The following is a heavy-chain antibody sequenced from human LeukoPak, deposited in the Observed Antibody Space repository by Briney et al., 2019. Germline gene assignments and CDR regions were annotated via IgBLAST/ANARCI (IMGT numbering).Heavy chain of an antibody. J-gene: IGHJ4*02. CDR3: ARQDYGDYLPPIDY. CDR2: INHSGST. CDR1: GGSFSGYY. V-gene: IGHV4-34*01. D-gene: IGHD4-17*01. Sequence: SETLSLTCAVYGGSFSGYYWSWIRQPPGKGLEWIGEINHSGSTNYNPSLKSRVTISVDTSKNQFSLKLSSVTAADTAVYYCARQDYGDYLPPIDYWGQGTLVTVSS.